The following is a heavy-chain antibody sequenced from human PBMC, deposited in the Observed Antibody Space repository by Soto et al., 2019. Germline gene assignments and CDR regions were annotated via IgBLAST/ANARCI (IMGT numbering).Heavy chain of an antibody. CDR1: GGTFSSYA. V-gene: IGHV1-69*13. D-gene: IGHD2-21*02. J-gene: IGHJ4*02. CDR3: ARGTAYCGGDCYWG. CDR2: IIPIFGTA. Sequence: ASVKVSCKASGGTFSSYAISWVRQAPGQGLEWMGGIIPIFGTANYAQKFQGRVTITADESTSTAYMELSSLRSEDTAVYYCARGTAYCGGDCYWGWGQGTLVTVS.